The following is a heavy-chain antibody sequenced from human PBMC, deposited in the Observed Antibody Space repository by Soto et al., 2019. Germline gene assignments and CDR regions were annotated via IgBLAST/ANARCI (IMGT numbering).Heavy chain of an antibody. V-gene: IGHV3-23*01. Sequence: GGSLRLSCAASGFTFSSYAMSWVRQAPGKGLEWVSAISGSGGSTYYADSVKGRFTIPRDNSKNTLYLQMNSLRAEDTAVYYCAKPSKSMYSNTPYYYYYYGMDVWGQGTTVTVSS. CDR2: ISGSGGST. J-gene: IGHJ6*02. D-gene: IGHD4-4*01. CDR3: AKPSKSMYSNTPYYYYYYGMDV. CDR1: GFTFSSYA.